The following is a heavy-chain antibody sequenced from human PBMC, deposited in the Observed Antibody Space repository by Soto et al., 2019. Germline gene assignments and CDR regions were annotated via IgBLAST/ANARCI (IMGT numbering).Heavy chain of an antibody. J-gene: IGHJ5*02. CDR1: GGSISSDY. V-gene: IGHV4-59*01. Sequence: QVQLQESGPGLVKPSETLSLTCTVSGGSISSDYWSWIRQPPEKGLEWIGHMYYSGSTKYNPSLKSRVTISIDTSRNHFSLKLTSVTAADTALYYCARGYYDSSGYYPWGQGTLVTVSS. CDR3: ARGYYDSSGYYP. D-gene: IGHD3-22*01. CDR2: MYYSGST.